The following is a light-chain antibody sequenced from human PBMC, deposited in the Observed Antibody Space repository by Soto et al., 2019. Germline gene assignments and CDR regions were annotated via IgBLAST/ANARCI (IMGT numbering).Light chain of an antibody. Sequence: EIVMTQSPAILSVSPGERATLSCRASQIVSTNLAWYQHKPGQAPRLLIYRASTRATGIPDRFSGGGSGTEFTLSISSLQSEDFAVYYCQQYYNWPRPFGQGTKVDIK. CDR3: QQYYNWPRP. CDR1: QIVSTN. CDR2: RAS. V-gene: IGKV3-15*01. J-gene: IGKJ1*01.